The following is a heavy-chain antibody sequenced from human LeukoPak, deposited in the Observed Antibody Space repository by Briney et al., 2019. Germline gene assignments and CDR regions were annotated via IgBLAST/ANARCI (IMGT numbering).Heavy chain of an antibody. CDR3: ARPIVVVPAAINSPSPAEADYYYYGMDV. J-gene: IGHJ6*02. D-gene: IGHD2-2*02. CDR2: IRQDGSEK. V-gene: IGHV3-7*01. CDR1: GFGFSDYW. Sequence: PGGSLRLSCAASGFGFSDYWMSWVRQAPGKGLEWVANIRQDGSEKSYVDSVKGRFTISRDNAKNSLYLQMNSLRAEDTAVYYCARPIVVVPAAINSPSPAEADYYYYGMDVWGQGTTVTVSS.